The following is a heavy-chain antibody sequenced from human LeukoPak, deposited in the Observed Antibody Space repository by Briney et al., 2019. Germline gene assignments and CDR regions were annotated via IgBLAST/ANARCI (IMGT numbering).Heavy chain of an antibody. CDR2: ISGSGGST. J-gene: IGHJ4*02. CDR1: RFSFSNYW. Sequence: GGSLRLSCAASRFSFSNYWMHWVRQAPGKGLEWVSAISGSGGSTYYADFVKGRFTISRDNSKNTLYLQMNSLRAEDTAVYYCAKVEYSSGWSRGNYFDYWGQGTLVTVSS. V-gene: IGHV3-23*01. CDR3: AKVEYSSGWSRGNYFDY. D-gene: IGHD6-19*01.